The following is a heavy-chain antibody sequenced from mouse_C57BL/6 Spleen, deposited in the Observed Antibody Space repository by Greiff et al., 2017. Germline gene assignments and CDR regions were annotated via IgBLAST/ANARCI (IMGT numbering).Heavy chain of an antibody. Sequence: VQLMESGPGLVQPSQSLSITCTVSGFSLTSYGVHWVRQSPGKGLEWLGVIWRGGSTDYNAAFMSRLSITKDNSKSQVFFKMNSLQADDTAIYYCAKNGGTGSYYFDYWGQGTTLTVSS. CDR3: AKNGGTGSYYFDY. CDR2: IWRGGST. D-gene: IGHD4-1*01. J-gene: IGHJ2*01. CDR1: GFSLTSYG. V-gene: IGHV2-5*01.